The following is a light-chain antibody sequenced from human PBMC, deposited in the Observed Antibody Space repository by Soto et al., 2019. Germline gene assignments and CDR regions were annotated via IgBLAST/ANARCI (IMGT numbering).Light chain of an antibody. CDR1: ESVSSN. CDR3: KQRLHWPIT. J-gene: IGKJ5*01. CDR2: AAY. Sequence: EIVITQSPVTLSMSPGERATLSCRAGESVSSNLAWYQQKPGQAHRLLIYAAYNRATGVQARFSGSGSETDFTLTISSLEPEDFAVYYCKQRLHWPITFGQGTRLEIK. V-gene: IGKV3-11*01.